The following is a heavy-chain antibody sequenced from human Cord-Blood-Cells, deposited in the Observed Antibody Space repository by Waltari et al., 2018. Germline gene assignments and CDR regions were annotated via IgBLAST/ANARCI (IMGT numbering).Heavy chain of an antibody. CDR1: GFTFSSYG. Sequence: QVQLVESGGGVVQPGRSLRLSCAASGFTFSSYGMHWVRQAPGKGLEWVAVIWYDGSNKDYADSVKGRFTISRDNSKNTLYLQMNSLRAEDTAVYYCARTYYYDSSGYCPDYWGQGTLVTVSS. V-gene: IGHV3-33*01. J-gene: IGHJ4*02. D-gene: IGHD3-22*01. CDR2: IWYDGSNK. CDR3: ARTYYYDSSGYCPDY.